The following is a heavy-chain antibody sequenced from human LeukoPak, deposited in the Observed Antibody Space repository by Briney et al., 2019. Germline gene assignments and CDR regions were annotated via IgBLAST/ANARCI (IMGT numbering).Heavy chain of an antibody. Sequence: PSETLSLTCTVSGGSISSSSYYWGWIRQPPGKGLEWIGSIYYSGSTYYNPSLKSRVTISVNTSKNQFSLKLSSVTAADTAVYYCASSWVHPSRGNWFDPWGQGTLVTVSS. CDR1: GGSISSSSYY. CDR3: ASSWVHPSRGNWFDP. V-gene: IGHV4-39*07. J-gene: IGHJ5*02. CDR2: IYYSGST. D-gene: IGHD3-10*01.